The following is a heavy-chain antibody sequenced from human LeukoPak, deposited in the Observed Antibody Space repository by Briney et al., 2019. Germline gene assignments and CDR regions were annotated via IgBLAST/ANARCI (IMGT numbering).Heavy chain of an antibody. Sequence: GGSLRLSCAASGLTFSSYAMHWVRQAPGKGLEWVGRIKSKTDGGTTDYAAPVKGRFTISRDDSKNTLYLQMNSLKTEDTAVYYCTTEGCSGGSCYSAFHWGQGTLVTVS. CDR1: GLTFSSYA. V-gene: IGHV3-15*07. D-gene: IGHD2-15*01. J-gene: IGHJ4*02. CDR3: TTEGCSGGSCYSAFH. CDR2: IKSKTDGGTT.